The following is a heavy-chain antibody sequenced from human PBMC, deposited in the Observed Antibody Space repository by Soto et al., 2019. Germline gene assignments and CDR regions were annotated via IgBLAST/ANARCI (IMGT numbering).Heavy chain of an antibody. CDR1: GXTFSSYA. J-gene: IGHJ6*02. CDR3: EAQPRFGDLSPDYYGMDV. D-gene: IGHD3-10*01. Sequence: GSLRLSCAASGXTFSSYAMSWVRQAPGKGLEWVSAITSSGGRTYYADSAKGRFNIYRDNSKNTLYLQMNSLRAEDTAFYYCEAQPRFGDLSPDYYGMDVWGRGTTGTVSS. V-gene: IGHV3-23*01. CDR2: ITSSGGRT.